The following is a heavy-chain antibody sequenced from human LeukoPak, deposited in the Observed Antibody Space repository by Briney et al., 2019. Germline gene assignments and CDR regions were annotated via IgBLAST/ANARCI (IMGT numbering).Heavy chain of an antibody. D-gene: IGHD1-26*01. CDR2: ISGSGGST. CDR3: ARAGATRHTDFDY. J-gene: IGHJ4*02. V-gene: IGHV3-23*01. Sequence: PGGSLRLSCAASGFTFSSYAMSWVRQAPGKGLEWVSAISGSGGSTYYADSVKGRVTISRDYSKNTLYLQMNSLRAEDTAVYYCARAGATRHTDFDYWGQGTLVTVSS. CDR1: GFTFSSYA.